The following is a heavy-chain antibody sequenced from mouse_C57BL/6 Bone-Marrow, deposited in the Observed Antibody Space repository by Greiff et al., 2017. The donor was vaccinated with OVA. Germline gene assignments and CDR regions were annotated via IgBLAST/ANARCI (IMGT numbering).Heavy chain of an antibody. V-gene: IGHV1-55*01. CDR1: GYTFTSYW. J-gene: IGHJ4*01. D-gene: IGHD2-1*01. CDR3: ARRDYGNYGYYAMDD. CDR2: IYPGSGST. Sequence: QVQLQQPGAELVKPGASVKMSCKASGYTFTSYWITWVKQRPGQGLEWIGDIYPGSGSTNYNEKFKSKATLTVDTSSSTAYMQLSSLTSEDSAVYYCARRDYGNYGYYAMDDWGQGTSVTGSS.